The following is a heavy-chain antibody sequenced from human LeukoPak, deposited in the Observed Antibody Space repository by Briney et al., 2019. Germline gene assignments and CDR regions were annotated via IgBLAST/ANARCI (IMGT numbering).Heavy chain of an antibody. CDR2: IIPIFGTA. V-gene: IGHV1-69*01. Sequence: KISCKGSGGTFSSYAISWVRQAPGQGLEWMGGIIPIFGTANYAQKFQGRVTITADESTSTAYMELSSLRSEDTAVYYCARDLGYDYVYWGQGTLVTVSS. J-gene: IGHJ4*02. CDR1: GGTFSSYA. D-gene: IGHD5-12*01. CDR3: ARDLGYDYVY.